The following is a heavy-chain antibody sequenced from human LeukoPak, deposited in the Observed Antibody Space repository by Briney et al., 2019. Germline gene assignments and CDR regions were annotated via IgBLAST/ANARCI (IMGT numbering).Heavy chain of an antibody. Sequence: PSETLSLSCSVSGGSIVGYYWTWIRRPPGKGLEWIGYIYYTGSTNYNPSLKSRVNMSVDSSKNQFSLNLNSVTAADTATYFCARGLKGGYNYGYYFDYWGPGALVTVSS. CDR2: IYYTGST. V-gene: IGHV4-59*13. CDR3: ARGLKGGYNYGYYFDY. J-gene: IGHJ4*02. CDR1: GGSIVGYY. D-gene: IGHD5-24*01.